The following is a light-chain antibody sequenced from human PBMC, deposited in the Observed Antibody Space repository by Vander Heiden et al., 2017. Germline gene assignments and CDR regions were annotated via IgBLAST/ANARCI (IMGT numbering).Light chain of an antibody. CDR3: QQFSNWPPIT. J-gene: IGKJ3*01. CDR2: DAS. CDR1: QSVSSY. Sequence: SVLTHSPATLSLAPGERATLSCRASQSVSSYLAWYQQKPGQAPRLLIYDASNRATGIPARFSGSGSGTDFTLTISSLEPEDFAVYYCQQFSNWPPITFGPGTKVDIK. V-gene: IGKV3-11*01.